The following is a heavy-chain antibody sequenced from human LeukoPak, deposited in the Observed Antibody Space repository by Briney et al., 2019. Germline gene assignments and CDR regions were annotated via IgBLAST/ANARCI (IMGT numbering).Heavy chain of an antibody. Sequence: PSETLSLTCTVSGGSISSYYWGWIRQPPGKGLEWIGSIYHSGSTFYDPSLKSRFTISLDTSKNQFSLKLSSVTAADTAVYYCARGSQYYYDSSGFYAVRNNWFDPWGQGTLVTVSS. CDR2: IYHSGST. CDR1: GGSISSYY. V-gene: IGHV4-38-2*02. J-gene: IGHJ5*02. CDR3: ARGSQYYYDSSGFYAVRNNWFDP. D-gene: IGHD3-22*01.